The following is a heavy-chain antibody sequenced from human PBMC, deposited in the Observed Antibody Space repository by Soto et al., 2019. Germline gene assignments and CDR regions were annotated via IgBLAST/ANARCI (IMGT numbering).Heavy chain of an antibody. CDR1: GFTFSDHY. J-gene: IGHJ6*03. V-gene: IGHV3-72*01. CDR3: ARLLGGAYYYYMDV. D-gene: IGHD7-27*01. Sequence: GGSLRLSCAASGFTFSDHYMDWVRQAPGKGLEWLGRSRNKANSYTTEYAASVKGRFTISRDDSKNSLYLQMNSLKTEDTAVYYCARLLGGAYYYYMDVWGKGTTVTVSS. CDR2: SRNKANSYTT.